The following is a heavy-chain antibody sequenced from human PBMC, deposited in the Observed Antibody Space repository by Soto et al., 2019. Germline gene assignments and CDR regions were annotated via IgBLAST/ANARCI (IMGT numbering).Heavy chain of an antibody. D-gene: IGHD1-26*01. V-gene: IGHV4-38-2*01. CDR2: IYRSGTT. Sequence: SETLSLTCVVSSFSIISGYYCGWIRQSPGKGLEWIASIYRSGTTAYNPSLKCRVTISVDPSKNQFSLMLTAVTAADKAVYYCERTHSGSYYSVFSYWGRGSLVTVSS. CDR3: ERTHSGSYYSVFSY. J-gene: IGHJ4*02. CDR1: SFSIISGYY.